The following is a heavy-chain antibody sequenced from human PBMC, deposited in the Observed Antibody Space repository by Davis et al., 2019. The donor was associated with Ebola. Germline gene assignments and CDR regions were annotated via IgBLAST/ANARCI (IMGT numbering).Heavy chain of an antibody. V-gene: IGHV5-51*01. CDR1: GNSFNSHW. J-gene: IGHJ3*02. Sequence: KVSCKDSGNSFNSHWIGWVRQLPGKGLEWMGVIFTGDSDPRYSPSFRGQVTISADNSIKTAFLHWSSLKASDTAIYYCASLRRSITGFDDGYDIWGQGTMVTVSS. D-gene: IGHD3-9*01. CDR2: IFTGDSDP. CDR3: ASLRRSITGFDDGYDI.